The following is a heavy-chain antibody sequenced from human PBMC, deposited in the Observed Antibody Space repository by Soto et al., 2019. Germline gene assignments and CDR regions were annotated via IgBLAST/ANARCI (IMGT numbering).Heavy chain of an antibody. J-gene: IGHJ4*02. V-gene: IGHV1-18*04. CDR1: GYTFTTHG. CDR2: ISPYNGKT. Sequence: QVQLVQSGAEVKEPGASVRVSCKASGYTFTTHGISWVRQAPGQGLEWMGWISPYNGKTTYAQKVQGRVTVTTDTPTRTAYMEWRGLRSDDTAGYYWARVDDYIWGSFRPWGQGTQVTVSS. D-gene: IGHD3-16*02. CDR3: ARVDDYIWGSFRP.